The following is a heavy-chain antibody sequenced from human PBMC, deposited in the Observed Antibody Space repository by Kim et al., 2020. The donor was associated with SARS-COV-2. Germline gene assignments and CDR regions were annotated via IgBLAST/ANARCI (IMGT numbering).Heavy chain of an antibody. V-gene: IGHV1-24*01. CDR3: ATSTMVATSGRLDP. CDR1: GYTFTEFS. J-gene: IGHJ5*02. CDR2: IDADDGDT. Sequence: ASVKVSCKVSGYTFTEFSMHWVRQAPGKGLEWMGGIDADDGDTNYAQKFQGRVTMTEDTSTDTAYMELSSLRSEDTAVYYCATSTMVATSGRLDPW. D-gene: IGHD5-12*01.